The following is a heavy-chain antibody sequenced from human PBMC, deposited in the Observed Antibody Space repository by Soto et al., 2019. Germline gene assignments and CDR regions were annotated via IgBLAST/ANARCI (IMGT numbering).Heavy chain of an antibody. V-gene: IGHV1-3*01. J-gene: IGHJ4*02. Sequence: QVQVLQSGAEVKKPGASVKVSCKASEYTFTSYTMHWVRQAPGQRLEWMGWINGGNGNTKYSQKFQGRVPITRDTTPGTSYMEQSSLRSDDTAVYFCSGEQQGLYYFDYWGQGTLVTVSS. CDR1: EYTFTSYT. CDR2: INGGNGNT. CDR3: SGEQQGLYYFDY. D-gene: IGHD1-1*01.